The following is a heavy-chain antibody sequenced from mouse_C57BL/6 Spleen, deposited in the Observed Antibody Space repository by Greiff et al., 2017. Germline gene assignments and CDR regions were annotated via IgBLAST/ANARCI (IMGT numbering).Heavy chain of an antibody. D-gene: IGHD1-1*02. CDR2: IRSKSNNYAT. CDR3: VRDPYGDYAMEY. J-gene: IGHJ4*01. Sequence: EVQVVESGGGLVQPKGSLKLSCAASGFSFNTYAMNWVRQAPGKGLEWVARIRSKSNNYATYYADSVKDRFTISRDDSESMLYLQMNNLKTEDTEMYYCVRDPYGDYAMEYRGEENSVTASS. V-gene: IGHV10-1*01. CDR1: GFSFNTYA.